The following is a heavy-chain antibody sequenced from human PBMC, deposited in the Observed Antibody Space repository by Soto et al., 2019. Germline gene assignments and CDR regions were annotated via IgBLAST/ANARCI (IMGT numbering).Heavy chain of an antibody. CDR2: ISYDGSNK. V-gene: IGHV3-30-3*01. CDR1: GFTFSSYA. J-gene: IGHJ2*01. D-gene: IGHD5-18*01. CDR3: ARDPLWGTAMVLWYFDL. Sequence: QVQLVESGGGVVQPGRSLRLSCAASGFTFSSYAMHWVRQAPGKGLEWVAVISYDGSNKYYADSVKGRFTISRDNSKNTRYLQMNSLSAEDTAVYYCARDPLWGTAMVLWYFDLWGRGTLVTVSS.